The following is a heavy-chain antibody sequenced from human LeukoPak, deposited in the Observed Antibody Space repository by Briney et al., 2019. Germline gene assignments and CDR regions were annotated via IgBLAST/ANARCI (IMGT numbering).Heavy chain of an antibody. J-gene: IGHJ3*02. V-gene: IGHV1-69*06. CDR1: GGTFNSYA. Sequence: SVKVSCKASGGTFNSYAISWVRQAPGQGLEWMGGIIPMSGTANYPQKFRGRLTITADIPTSTVYMELSSLRSEDTAVYYCAREDDTGRYMGDDAFDIWAKGQWSPSLQ. CDR3: AREDDTGRYMGDDAFDI. CDR2: IIPMSGTA. D-gene: IGHD1-26*01.